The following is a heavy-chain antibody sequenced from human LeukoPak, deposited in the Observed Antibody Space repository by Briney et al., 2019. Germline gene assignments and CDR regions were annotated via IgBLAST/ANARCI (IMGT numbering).Heavy chain of an antibody. CDR2: ISYDGSNK. J-gene: IGHJ6*03. Sequence: GGSLRLSCSGSGFTFSSYVMYWARQAPSKGLEWVAVISYDGSNKYYADSVKGRFTISRDDSNNILYLQMNSLRGDDTAVYYCARGTMSQYYYYYYMDVWGKGTTVTISS. CDR3: ARGTMSQYYYYYYMDV. D-gene: IGHD3-10*02. CDR1: GFTFSSYV. V-gene: IGHV3-30*03.